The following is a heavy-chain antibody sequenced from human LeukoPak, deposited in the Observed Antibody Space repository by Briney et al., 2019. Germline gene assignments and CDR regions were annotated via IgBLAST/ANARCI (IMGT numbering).Heavy chain of an antibody. CDR1: GGSISSYY. Sequence: SETLSLTCTVSGGSISSYYWSWIRQPPGKGLEWIGYIYYSGSTNYNPSLKSRVTISVDTSKNQFSLKLSSVTAADTAVYYCASLGNDYYGSGSNWFDPWGQGTLVTVSS. V-gene: IGHV4-59*08. D-gene: IGHD3-10*01. CDR2: IYYSGST. J-gene: IGHJ5*02. CDR3: ASLGNDYYGSGSNWFDP.